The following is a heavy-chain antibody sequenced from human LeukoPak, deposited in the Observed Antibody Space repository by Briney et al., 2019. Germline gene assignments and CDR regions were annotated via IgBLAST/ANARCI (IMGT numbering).Heavy chain of an antibody. J-gene: IGHJ3*02. Sequence: SETLSLTCAVYGGSFSGYYWSWIRQPPGKGLEWIGEINHSGSTNYNPSLKSRVTISVDTSKNQFSLKLSSVTAADTAVYYCARDQQLVLFGDAFDIWGQGTMVTVSS. D-gene: IGHD6-6*01. CDR2: INHSGST. CDR3: ARDQQLVLFGDAFDI. V-gene: IGHV4-34*01. CDR1: GGSFSGYY.